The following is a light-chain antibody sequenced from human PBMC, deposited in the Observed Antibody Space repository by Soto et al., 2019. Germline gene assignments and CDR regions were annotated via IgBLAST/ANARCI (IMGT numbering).Light chain of an antibody. Sequence: DIQMTQSPSTLSASIGDRVTITCRASESIRTWLAWYQHKPGKAPKFLIYDASSLESGVPSRFSGSGSGTEFTLTISRLEPEDFAVYYCQQYGSLPLTFGQGTRLEIK. CDR3: QQYGSLPLT. CDR2: DAS. CDR1: ESIRTW. J-gene: IGKJ5*01. V-gene: IGKV1-5*01.